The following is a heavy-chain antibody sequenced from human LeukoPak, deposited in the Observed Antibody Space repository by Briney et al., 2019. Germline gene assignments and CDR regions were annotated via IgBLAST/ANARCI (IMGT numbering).Heavy chain of an antibody. Sequence: ASVKVSCKASGYTFTSYGISWVRQAPGQGLEWMGWISAYNGNTNYAQKVQGRVTMTTDTSTSTAYMELRSLRSDDTAVYYCATSQGYQLTNAFDIWGQGTMVTVSS. V-gene: IGHV1-18*01. CDR1: GYTFTSYG. D-gene: IGHD2-2*01. CDR2: ISAYNGNT. CDR3: ATSQGYQLTNAFDI. J-gene: IGHJ3*02.